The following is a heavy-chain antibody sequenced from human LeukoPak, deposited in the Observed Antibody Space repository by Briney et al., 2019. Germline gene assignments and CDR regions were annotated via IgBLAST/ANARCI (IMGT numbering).Heavy chain of an antibody. V-gene: IGHV1-69*13. Sequence: SVKVSCKASGGTFSSYAISWVRQAPGQGLEWMGGIIPIFGTANYAQKFQGRVTITADESTSTAYMELSSLRSEDTAVYYCARQRTDDPYYYGMDVWGQGTTVTVSS. CDR3: ARQRTDDPYYYGMDV. D-gene: IGHD1-1*01. CDR1: GGTFSSYA. J-gene: IGHJ6*02. CDR2: IIPIFGTA.